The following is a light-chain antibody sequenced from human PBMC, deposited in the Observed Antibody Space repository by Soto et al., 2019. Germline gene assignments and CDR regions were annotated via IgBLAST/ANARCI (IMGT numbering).Light chain of an antibody. Sequence: DIQMTQSPSSLSASVGDRVTITCRASQSISSYLNWYQQKPGKAPKLLIYAASSLQSGVPSRFSGRGSGTEFTLTISSLQPEDFATYYCQQSYSTLPCTFGQGTKLEIK. V-gene: IGKV1-39*01. CDR1: QSISSY. CDR3: QQSYSTLPCT. CDR2: AAS. J-gene: IGKJ2*02.